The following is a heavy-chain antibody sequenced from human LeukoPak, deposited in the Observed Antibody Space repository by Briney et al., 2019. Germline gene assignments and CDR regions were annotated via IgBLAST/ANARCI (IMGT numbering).Heavy chain of an antibody. D-gene: IGHD2-15*01. Sequence: PETLSLTCAVYGGSFSGYYWSWIRQPPGKGLEWIGEINHSGSTNYNPSLKSRVTISVDTSKNQFSLKLSSVTAADTAVYYCARDRGGYCSGGSCYSAVTDYWGQGTLVTVSS. CDR2: INHSGST. CDR3: ARDRGGYCSGGSCYSAVTDY. CDR1: GGSFSGYY. J-gene: IGHJ4*02. V-gene: IGHV4-34*01.